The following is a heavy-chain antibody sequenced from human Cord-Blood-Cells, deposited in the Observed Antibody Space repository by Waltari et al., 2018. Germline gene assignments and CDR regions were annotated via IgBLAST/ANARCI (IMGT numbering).Heavy chain of an antibody. D-gene: IGHD6-25*01. CDR3: ARQGLTDAFDI. V-gene: IGHV4-34*01. Sequence: QVQLQQWGAGLLKLSETLSLTCAVYGGSFSGYYWSWIRQPPGKGLEWIGEINHSGSTNYNPSLKSRVTISVDTSKNQFSLKLSSVTAADTAVYYCARQGLTDAFDIWGQGTMVTVSS. J-gene: IGHJ3*02. CDR2: INHSGST. CDR1: GGSFSGYY.